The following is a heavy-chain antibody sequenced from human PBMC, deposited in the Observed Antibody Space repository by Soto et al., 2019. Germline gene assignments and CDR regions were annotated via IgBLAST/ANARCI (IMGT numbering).Heavy chain of an antibody. J-gene: IGHJ5*02. D-gene: IGHD3-9*01. CDR2: MNPNSGNT. Sequence: ASVKVSCKASGYTFTSCDINWVRQATGQGLEWMGWMNPNSGNTGYAQKFQGRVTMTRNTSISTAYMELSSLRSEDTAVYYCARRGGTALRYFDWLLPRNNWFDPWGQGTLVTVSS. V-gene: IGHV1-8*01. CDR3: ARRGGTALRYFDWLLPRNNWFDP. CDR1: GYTFTSCD.